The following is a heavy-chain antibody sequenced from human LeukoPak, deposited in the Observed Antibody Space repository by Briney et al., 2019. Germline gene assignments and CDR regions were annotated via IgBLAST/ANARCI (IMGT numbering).Heavy chain of an antibody. CDR3: AKDLASAVARWGWFDP. CDR1: GFTFSSYA. V-gene: IGHV3-23*01. J-gene: IGHJ5*02. D-gene: IGHD6-19*01. CDR2: ISGSGGST. Sequence: GGSLRLSCAASGFTFSSYAMSWVRQAPGKGLEWVSAISGSGGSTYYADSVKGRFTISRDSSKNTLYLQMNSLRAEDTAVYYCAKDLASAVARWGWFDPWGQGTLVTVSS.